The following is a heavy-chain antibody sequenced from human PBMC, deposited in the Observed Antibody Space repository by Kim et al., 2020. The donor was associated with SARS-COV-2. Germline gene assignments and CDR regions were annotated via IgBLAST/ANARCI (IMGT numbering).Heavy chain of an antibody. D-gene: IGHD4-17*01. CDR2: ISSSSSYI. CDR1: GFTFSSYS. Sequence: GGSLRLSCAASGFTFSSYSMNWVRQAPGKGLEWVSSISSSSSYIYYADSVKGRFTISRDNAKNSLYLQMNSLRAEDTAVYYCAREADRGDYESVLAYWRQGTRLPVSS. CDR3: AREADRGDYESVLAY. J-gene: IGHJ1*01. V-gene: IGHV3-21*01.